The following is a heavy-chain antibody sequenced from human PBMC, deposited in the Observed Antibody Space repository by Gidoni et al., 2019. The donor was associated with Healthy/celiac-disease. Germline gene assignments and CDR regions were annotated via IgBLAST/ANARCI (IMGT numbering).Heavy chain of an antibody. V-gene: IGHV4-4*02. CDR1: GGAISSSNW. CDR3: ARAARLDSSGWYGLGNPKGGFDY. CDR2: IYPLGST. D-gene: IGHD6-19*01. J-gene: IGHJ4*02. Sequence: QVQLQESGPGLVTPSGTLSLTCAVSGGAISSSNWWGWVRQPPGKGLEWIGEIYPLGSTNYNPSLKSRVTISVDKSPNQFSRKLRSVTAADPAVYYCARAARLDSSGWYGLGNPKGGFDYWGQGTLVTVSS.